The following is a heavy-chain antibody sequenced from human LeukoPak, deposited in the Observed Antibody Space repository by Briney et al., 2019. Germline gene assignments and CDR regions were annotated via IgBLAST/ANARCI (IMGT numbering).Heavy chain of an antibody. D-gene: IGHD5-24*01. Sequence: ASMKVSCKASGYTFTSYAMHWVRQAPGQRLEWMGWINAGNGNTKYSQKFQGRVTITRDTSASTAYMELSSLRSEDTAVYYCARDRGDGYNEYYFDYWGQGTLVTVSS. CDR1: GYTFTSYA. J-gene: IGHJ4*02. CDR3: ARDRGDGYNEYYFDY. CDR2: INAGNGNT. V-gene: IGHV1-3*01.